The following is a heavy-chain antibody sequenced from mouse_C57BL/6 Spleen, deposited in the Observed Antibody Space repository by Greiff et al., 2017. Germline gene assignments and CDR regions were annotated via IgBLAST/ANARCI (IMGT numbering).Heavy chain of an antibody. CDR2: IYPGDGDT. V-gene: IGHV1-82*01. D-gene: IGHD1-1*01. CDR1: GYAFSSSW. Sequence: QVQLQQSGPELVKPGASVKISCKASGYAFSSSWMNWVKQRPGKGLEWIGRIYPGDGDTNYNGKFKGKATLTADKSSSTADMQLSSLTSEDSAVYFWARSRTTVGATPAYFDYGGQGTTLTVSS. CDR3: ARSRTTVGATPAYFDY. J-gene: IGHJ2*01.